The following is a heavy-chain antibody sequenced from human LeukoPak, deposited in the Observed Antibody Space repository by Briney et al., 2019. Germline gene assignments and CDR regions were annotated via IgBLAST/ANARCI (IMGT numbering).Heavy chain of an antibody. CDR2: IYYSGST. Sequence: SETLSLTCTVSGYSISSGYYWGWIRQPPGKGLEWIGSIYYSGSTYYNPSLKSRVTISVDTSKNQFSLKLSSVTAADTAVYYCARVSIAARPRGAFDIWGQGTMVTVSS. CDR3: ARVSIAARPRGAFDI. J-gene: IGHJ3*02. CDR1: GYSISSGYY. V-gene: IGHV4-38-2*02. D-gene: IGHD6-6*01.